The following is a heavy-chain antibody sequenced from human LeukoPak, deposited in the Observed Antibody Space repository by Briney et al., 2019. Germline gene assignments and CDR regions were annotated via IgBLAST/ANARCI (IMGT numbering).Heavy chain of an antibody. CDR1: GFTFSNYW. D-gene: IGHD3-22*01. Sequence: GGSLRLSCEGSGFTFSNYWMGWVRQAPGKGLQWVANIKTDGSEKYYVDSVKGRFTISRDNAKNSLYLQMNSLRAEDTAVYYCASYSSLNRREFQFWGQGTLLTVSS. CDR3: ASYSSLNRREFQF. V-gene: IGHV3-7*01. CDR2: IKTDGSEK. J-gene: IGHJ1*01.